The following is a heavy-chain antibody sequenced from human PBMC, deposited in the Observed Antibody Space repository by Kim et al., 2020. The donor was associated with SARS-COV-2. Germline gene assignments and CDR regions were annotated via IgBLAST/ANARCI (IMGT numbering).Heavy chain of an antibody. CDR1: GGSISSYY. Sequence: SETQSLTCTVSGGSISSYYWSWIRQPPGKGLEWIGYIYYSGSTNYNPSLKSRVTISVDTSKNQFSLKLSSVTAADTAVYYCARVFNYYDSSGSDYWGQGTLVTVSS. CDR3: ARVFNYYDSSGSDY. J-gene: IGHJ4*02. CDR2: IYYSGST. V-gene: IGHV4-59*08. D-gene: IGHD3-22*01.